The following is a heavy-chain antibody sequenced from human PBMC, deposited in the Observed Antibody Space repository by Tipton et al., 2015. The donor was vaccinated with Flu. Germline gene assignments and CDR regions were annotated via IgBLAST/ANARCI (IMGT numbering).Heavy chain of an antibody. D-gene: IGHD3-3*01. CDR3: ARQTYDFWSGYPYYYYGMDV. J-gene: IGHJ6*02. CDR2: IYYSGST. V-gene: IGHV4-31*03. Sequence: TLSLTCTVSGYSISSGGYYWSWIRQHPGKGLEWIGYIYYSGSTYYNPSLKSRVTISVDTSKNQFSLKLSSVTAADTAVYYCARQTYDFWSGYPYYYYGMDVWGQGTTVTVSS. CDR1: GYSISSGGYY.